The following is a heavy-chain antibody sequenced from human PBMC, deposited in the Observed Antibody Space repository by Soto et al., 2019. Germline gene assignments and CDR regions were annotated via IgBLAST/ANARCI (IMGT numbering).Heavy chain of an antibody. CDR2: IIHIFGTA. V-gene: IGHV1-69*06. CDR3: ASGMRGRFLEWLLYPYYFDY. CDR1: GGTFSSYA. D-gene: IGHD3-3*01. Sequence: SVKVSCKASGGTFSSYAISWVRQAPGQGLEWMGGIIHIFGTANYAQKFQGRVTITADKSTSTAYMELSSLRSEDTAVYYCASGMRGRFLEWLLYPYYFDYWGQGTLVTVSS. J-gene: IGHJ4*02.